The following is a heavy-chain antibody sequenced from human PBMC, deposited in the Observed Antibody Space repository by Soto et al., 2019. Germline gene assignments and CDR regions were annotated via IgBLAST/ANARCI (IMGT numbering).Heavy chain of an antibody. Sequence: SETLSLTCTVSGGSISSYYWSWIRQPPGKGLEWIGYIYYSGSTNYNPSLKSRVTISVDTSKNQFSLKLSSVTAADTAVYYCARFFCSGGSCYNNGLLHYYYMAFWGKGTTFTVSS. D-gene: IGHD2-15*01. CDR3: ARFFCSGGSCYNNGLLHYYYMAF. J-gene: IGHJ6*03. V-gene: IGHV4-59*01. CDR2: IYYSGST. CDR1: GGSISSYY.